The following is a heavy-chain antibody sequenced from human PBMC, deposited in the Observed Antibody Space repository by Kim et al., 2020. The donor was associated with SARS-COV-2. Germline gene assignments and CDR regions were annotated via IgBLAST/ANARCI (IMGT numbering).Heavy chain of an antibody. D-gene: IGHD3-10*01. CDR2: MNPGDSDT. CDR3: ARPPRGGSYFDY. J-gene: IGHJ4*02. Sequence: GESLKISCKGSGYSFTNYWIGWVRQMPGKGLEWMGIMNPGDSDTRYSPSFEGHVTISADKSISTAYLQWSSLKASDTAIYYCARPPRGGSYFDYWGQGTLVTVSS. CDR1: GYSFTNYW. V-gene: IGHV5-51*01.